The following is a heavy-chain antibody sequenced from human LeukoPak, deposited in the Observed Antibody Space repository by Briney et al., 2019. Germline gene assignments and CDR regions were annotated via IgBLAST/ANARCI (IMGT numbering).Heavy chain of an antibody. Sequence: PSETLSLTCTVSGGSISGYYWCWIRHPPGKGLQFIGYIHYTGSANYNPSLESRVTLSVDTSKHQSSLKLRSVTAADTAVYYCARLAKDTVVLPAAMAHYVDYWGQGTLVTVSS. CDR3: ARLAKDTVVLPAAMAHYVDY. D-gene: IGHD2-2*01. CDR1: GGSISGYY. CDR2: IHYTGSA. V-gene: IGHV4-59*08. J-gene: IGHJ4*02.